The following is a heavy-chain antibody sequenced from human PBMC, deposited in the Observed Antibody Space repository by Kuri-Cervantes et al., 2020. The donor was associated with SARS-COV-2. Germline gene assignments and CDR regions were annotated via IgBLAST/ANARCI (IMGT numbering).Heavy chain of an antibody. CDR3: ARIIVGATYYYYYYYMDV. V-gene: IGHV4-34*01. CDR1: GGSLSGSY. Sequence: SETLSLTCAVYGGSLSGSYWSWIRQSPGKRLEWIGEVNHNGGANYNPSLKSRVTISVDTSKNQFSLKLSSVTAADTAVYYCARIIVGATYYYYYYYMDVWGKGTTVTVSS. D-gene: IGHD1-26*01. CDR2: VNHNGGA. J-gene: IGHJ6*03.